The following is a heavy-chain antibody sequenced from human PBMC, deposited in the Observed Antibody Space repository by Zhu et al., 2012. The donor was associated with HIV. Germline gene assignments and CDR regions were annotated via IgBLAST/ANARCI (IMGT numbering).Heavy chain of an antibody. V-gene: IGHV4-4*07. Sequence: QVRLQESGPGVVKPSGTLSLTCTVSRGSISGHYWSWIRQTAEKGVEWIGHVHTSGTTNFNPSFRSRVAMSIDTSRSHFXLRLISVTAADTAIYFCARSSLVTGYNLDYWGQGILIPSP. J-gene: IGHJ4*02. CDR2: VHTSGTT. D-gene: IGHD5-24*01. CDR3: ARSSLVTGYNLDY. CDR1: RGSISGHY.